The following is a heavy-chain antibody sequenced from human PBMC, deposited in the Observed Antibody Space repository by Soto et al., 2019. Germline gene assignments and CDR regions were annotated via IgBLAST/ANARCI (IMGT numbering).Heavy chain of an antibody. CDR3: ARAPGYSRSWYSGGMDV. V-gene: IGHV4-31*03. CDR2: IYYSGST. Sequence: QVQLQESGPGLVKPSQTLSLTCTVSGGSISSGGYYWSWIRQHPGKGLEWIGYIYYSGSTYYNPALTSRLTIPVDTSKNQLPPKLRYVTAADTAVYYCARAPGYSRSWYSGGMDVWGQGTTVTVSS. CDR1: GGSISSGGYY. J-gene: IGHJ6*02. D-gene: IGHD6-13*01.